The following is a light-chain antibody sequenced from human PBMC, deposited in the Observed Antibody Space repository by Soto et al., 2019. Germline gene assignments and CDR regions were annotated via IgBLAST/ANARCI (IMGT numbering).Light chain of an antibody. CDR2: GNS. CDR1: SSNIGAGYD. J-gene: IGLJ2*01. V-gene: IGLV1-40*01. CDR3: QSYDSRLSVV. Sequence: QSVLTQPPSVSGAPGQRVTISCTGSSSNIGAGYDVHWYQQLPGTAPKLLIYGNSKRPSGVPDRFSGSKSGTSASLAITGLQAEDEADYYCQSYDSRLSVVFGGGTKLPS.